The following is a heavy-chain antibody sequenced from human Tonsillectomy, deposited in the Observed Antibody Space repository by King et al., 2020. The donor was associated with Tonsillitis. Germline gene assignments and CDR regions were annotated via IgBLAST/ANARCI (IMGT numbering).Heavy chain of an antibody. V-gene: IGHV4-38-2*02. CDR2: IYHSGTT. CDR1: GYSISNGYY. D-gene: IGHD5-12*01. CDR3: ARGRNVGYGIEDY. J-gene: IGHJ4*02. Sequence: LQLQESGPGLVKPSETLSLTCTVSGYSISNGYYWGWIRQAPGKALEWIGSIYHSGTTYDNPSFKSRVTMSVDTSKNQFSLKLASVTAADTAVYYCARGRNVGYGIEDYWGQGTLVTVSS.